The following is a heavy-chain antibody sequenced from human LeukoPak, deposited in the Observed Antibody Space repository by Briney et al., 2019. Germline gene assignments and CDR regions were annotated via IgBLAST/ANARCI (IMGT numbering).Heavy chain of an antibody. D-gene: IGHD2-8*01. CDR1: GFTFSSYA. J-gene: IGHJ4*02. CDR2: ISSSSSYI. CDR3: AREWSRFTPPDY. Sequence: GGSLRLSCAASGFTFSSYAMSWVRQAPGKGLEWVSSISSSSSYIYCADSVKGRFTISRDNAKNSLYLQMNSLRAEDTAVYYCAREWSRFTPPDYWGQGTLVTVSS. V-gene: IGHV3-21*01.